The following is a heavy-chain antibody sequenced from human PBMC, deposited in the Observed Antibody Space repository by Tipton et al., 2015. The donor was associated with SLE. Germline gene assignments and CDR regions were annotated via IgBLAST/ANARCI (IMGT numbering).Heavy chain of an antibody. CDR1: GYTFPTNG. CDR3: ARGHSSSWYYFDY. Sequence: QLVQSGAEVKKPGASVKVSCKASGYTFPTNGVTWVRQAPGQGLEWMGGIIPIFGTANYAQKFQGRVTITTDESTSTAYMELSSLRSEDTAVYYCARGHSSSWYYFDYWGQGTLVTVSS. V-gene: IGHV1-69*05. D-gene: IGHD6-13*01. CDR2: IIPIFGTA. J-gene: IGHJ4*02.